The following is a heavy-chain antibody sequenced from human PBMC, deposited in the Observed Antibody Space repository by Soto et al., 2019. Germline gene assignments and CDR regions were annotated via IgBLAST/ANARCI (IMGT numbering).Heavy chain of an antibody. Sequence: SETLSLTCTVSGGSISSSNWWGWIRQPPGKGLEWIGYIYYSGSTYYNPSLKSRVTMSVDTSKNQFSLKLSSVTAVDTAVYYCARASITMTNWFDPWGQGTLVTVSS. CDR1: GGSISSSNW. CDR3: ARASITMTNWFDP. J-gene: IGHJ5*02. V-gene: IGHV4-28*01. D-gene: IGHD3-22*01. CDR2: IYYSGST.